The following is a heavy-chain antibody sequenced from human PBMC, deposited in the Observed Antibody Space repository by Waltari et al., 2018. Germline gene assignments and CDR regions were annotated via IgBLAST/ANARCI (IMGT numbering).Heavy chain of an antibody. CDR1: GGSISSSSYY. Sequence: QLQLQESGPGLVKPSETLSLTCTVSGGSISSSSYYWGGIRQPPGKGLEWIGSIYYSGSTYYNPSLKSRVTISVDTSKNQFSLKLSSVTAADTAVYYCARLSGRWELLDYWGQGTLVTVSS. CDR3: ARLSGRWELLDY. V-gene: IGHV4-39*07. J-gene: IGHJ4*02. D-gene: IGHD1-26*01. CDR2: IYYSGST.